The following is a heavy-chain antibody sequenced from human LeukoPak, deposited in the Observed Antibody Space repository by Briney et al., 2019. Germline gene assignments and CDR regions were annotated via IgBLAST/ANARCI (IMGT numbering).Heavy chain of an antibody. CDR3: AKVGLYSSPGLDAFDI. D-gene: IGHD6-13*01. Sequence: GGSLRLSCAASGFIFTNAWMNWVRQAPGKGLEWVGRIKSKTDGGTTDYAAPVKGRFTVSRDDSKSKLYLQMNSLRAEDTAVYYCAKVGLYSSPGLDAFDIWGQGTMVTVSS. J-gene: IGHJ3*02. V-gene: IGHV3-15*07. CDR2: IKSKTDGGTT. CDR1: GFIFTNAW.